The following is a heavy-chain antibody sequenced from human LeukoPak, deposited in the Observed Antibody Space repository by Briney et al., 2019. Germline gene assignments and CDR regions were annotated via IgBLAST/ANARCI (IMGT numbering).Heavy chain of an antibody. CDR3: ARWEYYYDSSGYYVGGDY. V-gene: IGHV4-34*01. J-gene: IGHJ4*02. CDR2: INHSGST. Sequence: SETLSLTRAVDGPSLIGYYWSWISQHPGKWREWIGEINHSGSTNYNPSLKSRVTISVDTSKNQFSLKLSSVTAADTAVYYCARWEYYYDSSGYYVGGDYWGQGTLVTVSS. D-gene: IGHD3-22*01. CDR1: GPSLIGYY.